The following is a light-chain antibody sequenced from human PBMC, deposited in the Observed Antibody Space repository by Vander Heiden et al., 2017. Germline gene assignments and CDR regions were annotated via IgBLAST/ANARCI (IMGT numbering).Light chain of an antibody. CDR2: EVS. J-gene: IGLJ2*01. CDR3: SSYAGSSNYVV. CDR1: SSDGGGYNY. V-gene: IGLV2-8*01. Sequence: HSALTPPPSAAGVPGRPVTISCTGTSSDGGGYNYVSWYQQHPGKAPKLMIYEVSKRPSGVPDRFSGSKSGNTASLTVTGVQAEDEADYYCSSYAGSSNYVVFGGGTKLTVL.